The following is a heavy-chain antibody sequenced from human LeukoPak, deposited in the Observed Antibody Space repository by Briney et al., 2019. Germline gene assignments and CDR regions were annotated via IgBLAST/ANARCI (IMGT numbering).Heavy chain of an antibody. CDR3: ARGLGVVTAQSEQPKPRYFDL. D-gene: IGHD2-21*02. J-gene: IGHJ2*01. CDR2: ISGYNGNT. Sequence: AASVKVSCKASGYTFTSYGISWVRQAPGQGLEWMGWISGYNGNTNYAQNLQGRVTMTTATSTSTAYMELRSLRSDDTAVYYCARGLGVVTAQSEQPKPRYFDLWGRGTQVTVST. CDR1: GYTFTSYG. V-gene: IGHV1-18*01.